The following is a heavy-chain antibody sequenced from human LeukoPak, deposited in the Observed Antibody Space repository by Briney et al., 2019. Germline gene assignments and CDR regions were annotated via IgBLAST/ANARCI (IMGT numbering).Heavy chain of an antibody. CDR3: ARDESSGWYDLYYFDY. J-gene: IGHJ4*02. CDR2: ISSSGSTI. CDR1: GFTFSSYE. Sequence: PGGSLRLSCAASGFTFSSYEMNWVRQAPGKGLEWVSYISSSGSTIYYADSVKGRFTISRDNSKNTLYLQMNSLRAEDTAVYYCARDESSGWYDLYYFDYWGQGTLVTVSS. D-gene: IGHD6-19*01. V-gene: IGHV3-48*03.